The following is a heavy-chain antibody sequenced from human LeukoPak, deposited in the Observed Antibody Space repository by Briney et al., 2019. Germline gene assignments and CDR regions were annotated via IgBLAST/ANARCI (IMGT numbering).Heavy chain of an antibody. CDR2: ISGSGGST. J-gene: IGHJ4*02. CDR3: ATSTGWYYFDY. CDR1: GFTFSSYA. V-gene: IGHV3-23*01. Sequence: GGSLRLSCAASGFTFSSYAMSWVRQAPGKGLEWVSAISGSGGSTYYADSVKGRFTISRDNSKNALYLQVNSLRAEDTAVYYCATSTGWYYFDYWGQGTLVTVSS. D-gene: IGHD6-19*01.